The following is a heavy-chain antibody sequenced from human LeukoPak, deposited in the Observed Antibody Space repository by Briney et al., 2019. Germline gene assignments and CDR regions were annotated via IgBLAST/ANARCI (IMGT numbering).Heavy chain of an antibody. J-gene: IGHJ4*02. CDR3: ASAIGYCSSSSCSQIDY. Sequence: PSETLSLTCVVSGVSISSSNWWSWGRQPPGKGLEWIGEFLHSGSTNYSPSLKSRVTISLDKSKTHFSLKLSSVTAADTAIYYCASAIGYCSSSSCSQIDYWGQGTLVTVSS. D-gene: IGHD2-2*01. V-gene: IGHV4-4*02. CDR1: GVSISSSNW. CDR2: FLHSGST.